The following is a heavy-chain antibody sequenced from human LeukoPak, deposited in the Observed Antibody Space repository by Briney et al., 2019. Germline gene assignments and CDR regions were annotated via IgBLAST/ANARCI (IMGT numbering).Heavy chain of an antibody. V-gene: IGHV4-39*01. J-gene: IGHJ4*02. Sequence: SETLSLTCTVSGGSISSISYYWGCIRQPPGKGLEPIGSISYSGTTYYSPSLKSRVTLSVNTSKDQFSLKLTSVTATDTAVYYCARHELSGARHAPYCFDSWGQGTLVTVSS. CDR1: GGSISSISYY. CDR3: ARHELSGARHAPYCFDS. CDR2: ISYSGTT. D-gene: IGHD3-16*02.